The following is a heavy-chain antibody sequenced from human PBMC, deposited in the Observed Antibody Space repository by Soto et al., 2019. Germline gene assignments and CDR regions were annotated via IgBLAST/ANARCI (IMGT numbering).Heavy chain of an antibody. D-gene: IGHD1-1*01. CDR2: ISYDGSNK. J-gene: IGHJ6*02. Sequence: QVQLVESGGGVVQPGRSLRLSCAASGFTFSSYAMHWVRQAPGKGLERVAVISYDGSNKYYADSVKGRFTISRNNSTNTLYLQMNSLRAGDTAVYYCARNISGYHSGSFQNDCMDVWGEGTTVTVS. CDR3: ARNISGYHSGSFQNDCMDV. V-gene: IGHV3-30-3*01. CDR1: GFTFSSYA.